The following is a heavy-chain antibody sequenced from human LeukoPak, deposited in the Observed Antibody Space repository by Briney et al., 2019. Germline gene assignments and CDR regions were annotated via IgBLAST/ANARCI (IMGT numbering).Heavy chain of an antibody. Sequence: GGSLRLSCAASGFTFSSYGMHWVRQAPGKGLEWVAVIWYDGSNKYYADSVKGRFTISRDNSKNTLYLQMNSLRAEDTAVYYCAKDSESMVALDYWGQGTLVTVSS. J-gene: IGHJ4*02. CDR3: AKDSESMVALDY. CDR2: IWYDGSNK. CDR1: GFTFSSYG. V-gene: IGHV3-33*06. D-gene: IGHD4/OR15-4a*01.